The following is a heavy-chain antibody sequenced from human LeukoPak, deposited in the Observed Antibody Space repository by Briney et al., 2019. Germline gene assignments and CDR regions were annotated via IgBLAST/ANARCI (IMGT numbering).Heavy chain of an antibody. CDR2: ISGSGDNT. CDR3: ARGVFSFDY. J-gene: IGHJ4*02. V-gene: IGHV3-23*01. D-gene: IGHD6-13*01. Sequence: GGSLRLSCAASEFTFSSYAMSWVRQAPGKGLEWVSAISGSGDNTYYADSVKGRFTISRDNSKNTLYLQMNSLRAEDMAVYYCARGVFSFDYWGQGTLVTVSS. CDR1: EFTFSSYA.